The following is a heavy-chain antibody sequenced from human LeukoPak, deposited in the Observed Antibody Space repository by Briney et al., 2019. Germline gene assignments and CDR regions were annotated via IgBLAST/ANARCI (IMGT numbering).Heavy chain of an antibody. D-gene: IGHD2-21*02. CDR1: GFSFGNYW. CDR2: IKQDGSEK. V-gene: IGHV3-7*04. Sequence: GGSLRLSCAASGFSFGNYWMTWVRQAPGKGLEWVANIKQDGSEKYYVDSVKGRFTISRDNAKNSLFLQMNSLRAEDTAVYYCARTIVVVTGPWDYWGQGTLVTVSS. J-gene: IGHJ4*02. CDR3: ARTIVVVTGPWDY.